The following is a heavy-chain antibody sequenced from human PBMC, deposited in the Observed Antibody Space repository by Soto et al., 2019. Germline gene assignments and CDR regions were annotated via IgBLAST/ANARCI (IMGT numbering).Heavy chain of an antibody. D-gene: IGHD1-26*01. J-gene: IGHJ4*02. CDR2: IYHVGFT. CDR3: ARDTGSYFDL. Sequence: QLQLQESGSGLVKPSQTLSLTCAISGGSISSGGYSWSWIRQPPGKGLQWMGYIYHVGFTYYNPSLSGRLTMSVDKSRDQFPLKLNSVTAADTAIYYCARDTGSYFDLWGQGILVTVSS. CDR1: GGSISSGGYS. V-gene: IGHV4-30-2*01.